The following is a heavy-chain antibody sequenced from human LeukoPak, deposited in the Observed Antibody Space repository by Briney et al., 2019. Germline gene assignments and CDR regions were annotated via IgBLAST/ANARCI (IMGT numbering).Heavy chain of an antibody. D-gene: IGHD2/OR15-2a*01. CDR3: ARCNGNNSLVGLNY. Sequence: GGSLRLSCAASGFTFSSYSMNWVRQAPGKGLEWVSSISSSSSYIYYADSVKGRFTISRDISKNSLNLQMNSLRAEDTAVYYCARCNGNNSLVGLNYWGQGTLVIVSS. J-gene: IGHJ4*02. V-gene: IGHV3-21*04. CDR1: GFTFSSYS. CDR2: ISSSSSYI.